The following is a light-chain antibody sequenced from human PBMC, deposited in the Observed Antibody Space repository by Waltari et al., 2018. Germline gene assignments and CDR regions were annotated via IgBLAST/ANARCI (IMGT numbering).Light chain of an antibody. CDR1: QSVLCDSNNKNF. V-gene: IGKV4-1*01. J-gene: IGKJ4*01. Sequence: DFVMTQSPDSLAVSLGERATINCKSSQSVLCDSNNKNFLAWYQQNPGQPPKALIYWASTRESGVPDRFSGSGSGTEFTLTISSLQAEDVAIYYCQQYYNLPLTFGGGTK. CDR3: QQYYNLPLT. CDR2: WAS.